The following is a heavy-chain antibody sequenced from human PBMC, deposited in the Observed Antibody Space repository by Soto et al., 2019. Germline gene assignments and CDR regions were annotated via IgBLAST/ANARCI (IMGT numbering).Heavy chain of an antibody. Sequence: QVHLVQSGAEVKKPGASVKVSCKGSGYAFTTYGMTWVRQAPGQGLEWMGWISAHNGNTNYAQKLQGRGTVTRDTSTSTAYMELMSLRSDDTAVYYCARGRYGDYWGQGAGVTVSS. V-gene: IGHV1-18*01. CDR3: ARGRYGDY. CDR1: GYAFTTYG. J-gene: IGHJ4*02. D-gene: IGHD1-1*01. CDR2: ISAHNGNT.